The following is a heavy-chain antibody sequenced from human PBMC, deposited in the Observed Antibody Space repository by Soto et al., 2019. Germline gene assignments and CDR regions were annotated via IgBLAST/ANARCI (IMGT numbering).Heavy chain of an antibody. CDR1: GGSVSSGSYY. CDR2: IYYSGST. J-gene: IGHJ4*02. V-gene: IGHV4-61*01. CDR3: SRGCGGGYFDWLYFGGYFDY. D-gene: IGHD3-9*01. Sequence: QVQLQESGPGLVKPSETLSLTCTVSGGSVSSGSYYWSWIRQPPGKGLEWIGYIYYSGSTNYNPSLKSRVTISVDTSKYQFSLKLSSVTAADTAGYYCSRGCGGGYFDWLYFGGYFDYWGQGTLVTVSS.